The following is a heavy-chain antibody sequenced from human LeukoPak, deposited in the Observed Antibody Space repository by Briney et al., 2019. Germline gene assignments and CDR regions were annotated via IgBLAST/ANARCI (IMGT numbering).Heavy chain of an antibody. Sequence: ASVKVSCKASVYTFTSYYMHWVRQAPGQGLEWMGIINPSGGSTSYAQKFQGRVTMTRDMSTSTLYMELRSLRSDDTAVYYCARDLPVLRYFDWLLLGDAFDIWGQGTMVTVSS. D-gene: IGHD3-9*01. CDR3: ARDLPVLRYFDWLLLGDAFDI. J-gene: IGHJ3*02. CDR1: VYTFTSYY. V-gene: IGHV1-46*01. CDR2: INPSGGST.